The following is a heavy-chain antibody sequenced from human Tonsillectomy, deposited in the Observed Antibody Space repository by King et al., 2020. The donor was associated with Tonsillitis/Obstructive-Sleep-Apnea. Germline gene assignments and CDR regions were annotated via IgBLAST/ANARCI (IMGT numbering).Heavy chain of an antibody. CDR3: ERGRESIRGYCGYESTLYCYYHMDV. V-gene: IGHV1-69*10. Sequence: QLVQSGAEVKKPGSSVKVSCKASGGTFSSYGISWVRQAPGQGLEWMGGIIPFLGIANYAQTFQGRVTITADKSTSTAYMELSSLRSEDTAVYYCERGRESIRGYCGYESTLYCYYHMDVWGRGTTVTVSS. CDR2: IIPFLGIA. J-gene: IGHJ6*02. D-gene: IGHD5-12*01. CDR1: GGTFSSYG.